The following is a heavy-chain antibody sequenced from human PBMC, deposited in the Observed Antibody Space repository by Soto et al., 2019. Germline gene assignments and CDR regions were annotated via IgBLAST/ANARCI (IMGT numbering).Heavy chain of an antibody. J-gene: IGHJ6*02. CDR1: GGSINYSY. D-gene: IGHD4-17*01. Sequence: PSETLSLTCTVSGGSINYSYWTWIRQPPGKGLEWIGYISYPGRANYNASLKSRLTISVDTSRNQFSLKRSSVTAADTALYYCARVNYGDYYYGMDVWGQVTRVTGSS. CDR2: ISYPGRA. CDR3: ARVNYGDYYYGMDV. V-gene: IGHV4-59*01.